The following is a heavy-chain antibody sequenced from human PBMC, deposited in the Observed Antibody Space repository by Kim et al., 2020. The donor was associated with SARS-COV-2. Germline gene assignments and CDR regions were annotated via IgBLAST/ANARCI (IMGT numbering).Heavy chain of an antibody. Sequence: SETLSLTCTVSGGSISSGGYYWSWIRQHPGKGLEWIGYIYYSGSTYYNPSLKSRVTISVDTSKNQFSLKLSSVTAADTAVYYCARDRGGHDYGDHFDYWGQGTLVTVSS. D-gene: IGHD4-17*01. J-gene: IGHJ4*02. CDR2: IYYSGST. CDR1: GGSISSGGYY. V-gene: IGHV4-31*03. CDR3: ARDRGGHDYGDHFDY.